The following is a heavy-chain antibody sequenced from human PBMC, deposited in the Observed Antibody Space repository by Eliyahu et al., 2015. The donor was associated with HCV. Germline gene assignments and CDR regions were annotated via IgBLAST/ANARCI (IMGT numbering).Heavy chain of an antibody. D-gene: IGHD3-10*01. CDR3: TTGAPGGFDYYLDV. V-gene: IGHV3-15*01. CDR2: IKSKTDGGTT. CDR1: GFTFXKAW. Sequence: EVQLVESGGGLVKPGGSLRLSCXASGFTFXKAWMSWVRQAPGKGVEGIGRIKSKTDGGTTDYAAPVKGRFTISRDDSKSTLYLQMNSLKTEDTAVYYCTTGAPGGFDYYLDVWGQGTTVTVSS. J-gene: IGHJ6*03.